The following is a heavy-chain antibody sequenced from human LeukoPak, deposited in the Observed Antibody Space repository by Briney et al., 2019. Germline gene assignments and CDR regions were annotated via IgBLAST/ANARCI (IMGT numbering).Heavy chain of an antibody. CDR3: AKFKVRGVMGIKSPFDI. CDR2: ISGSGGST. D-gene: IGHD3-10*01. J-gene: IGHJ3*02. Sequence: GGSLRLSCAASGFTFSSYGMSWVRQAPGKGLEWVSAISGSGGSTYYADSVKGRFTISRDNSKNTLYLQMNSLRAEDTAVYYCAKFKVRGVMGIKSPFDIWGQGTMVTVSS. V-gene: IGHV3-23*01. CDR1: GFTFSSYG.